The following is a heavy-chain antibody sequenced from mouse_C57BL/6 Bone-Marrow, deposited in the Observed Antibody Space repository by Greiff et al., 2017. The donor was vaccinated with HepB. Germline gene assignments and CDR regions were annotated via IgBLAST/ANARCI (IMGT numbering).Heavy chain of an antibody. D-gene: IGHD1-1*01. CDR3: ARGGRIFYAMDY. CDR1: GYAFTNYL. V-gene: IGHV1-54*01. Sequence: QVQLKQSGAELVRPGTSVKVSCKASGYAFTNYLIEWVKQRPGQGLEWIGVINPGSGGTNYNEKFKGKATLTADKSSSTAYMQLSSLTSEDSAVYFCARGGRIFYAMDYWGQGTSVTVSS. J-gene: IGHJ4*01. CDR2: INPGSGGT.